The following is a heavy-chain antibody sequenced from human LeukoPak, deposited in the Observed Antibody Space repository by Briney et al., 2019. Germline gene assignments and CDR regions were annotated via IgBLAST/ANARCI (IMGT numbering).Heavy chain of an antibody. Sequence: GESLQISCKGSGYSFTSYWIGWVRQMPGKGLEWMGIIYPGDSDTRYSPSFQGQVTISADKSISTAYLQWSSLKASDTAMYYCARLRTGGNYYYCGMDVWGQGTTVTVSS. CDR1: GYSFTSYW. D-gene: IGHD4-17*01. J-gene: IGHJ6*02. V-gene: IGHV5-51*01. CDR3: ARLRTGGNYYYCGMDV. CDR2: IYPGDSDT.